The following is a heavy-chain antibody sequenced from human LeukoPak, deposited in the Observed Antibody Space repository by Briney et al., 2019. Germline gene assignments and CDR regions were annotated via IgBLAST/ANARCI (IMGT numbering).Heavy chain of an antibody. D-gene: IGHD5-12*01. Sequence: SSETLSLTCTVSGGSISSSSYYWGWIRQPPGKGLEWIGSIYYSGSTYYNPSLKSRVTISVDTSKNQFSLKLSSVTAADTAVYYCARPMGSYDGGFDYWGQGTLVTVSS. CDR1: GGSISSSSYY. CDR2: IYYSGST. CDR3: ARPMGSYDGGFDY. V-gene: IGHV4-39*01. J-gene: IGHJ4*02.